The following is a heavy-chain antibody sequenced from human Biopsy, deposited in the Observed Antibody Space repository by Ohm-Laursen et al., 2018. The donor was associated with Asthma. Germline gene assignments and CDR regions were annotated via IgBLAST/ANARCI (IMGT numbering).Heavy chain of an antibody. Sequence: ASVKVSCKTSGYTSNSAGITWVRQAPGQGLEWMGWISVYNGNTKVAQKLQDRVTMITDTSTSTAYMELRSLRSDDTAVYLCARAVDYSHYYGIDVWGQGTTVTVS. V-gene: IGHV1-18*01. D-gene: IGHD3-10*01. CDR1: GYTSNSAG. J-gene: IGHJ6*02. CDR2: ISVYNGNT. CDR3: ARAVDYSHYYGIDV.